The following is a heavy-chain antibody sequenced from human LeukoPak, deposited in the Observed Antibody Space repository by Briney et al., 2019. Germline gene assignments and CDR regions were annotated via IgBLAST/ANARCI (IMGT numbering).Heavy chain of an antibody. CDR3: ARAWGDYDSSDMDAFDI. D-gene: IGHD3-22*01. CDR1: GGSISSSSYY. Sequence: SETLSLTCTVSGGSISSSSYYWGWIRQPPGKGLEWIGSIYYSGSTYYNPSLKSRFTISVDTSKNQFSLKLSSVTAADTAVYYCARAWGDYDSSDMDAFDIWGQGTMVTVSS. V-gene: IGHV4-39*07. J-gene: IGHJ3*02. CDR2: IYYSGST.